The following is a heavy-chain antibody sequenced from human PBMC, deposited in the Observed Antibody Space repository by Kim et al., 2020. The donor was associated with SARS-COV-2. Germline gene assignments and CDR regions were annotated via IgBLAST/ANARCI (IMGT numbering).Heavy chain of an antibody. CDR1: GGSISSYY. D-gene: IGHD2-2*01. Sequence: SETLSLTCTVSGGSISSYYWSWIRQPPGKGLEWIGYIYYSGSTNYNPSLKSRVTISVDTSKNQFSLKLSSVTAADTAVYYCARVGSTRRYYYYGMDVWGQGTTVTVSS. CDR3: ARVGSTRRYYYYGMDV. J-gene: IGHJ6*02. CDR2: IYYSGST. V-gene: IGHV4-59*13.